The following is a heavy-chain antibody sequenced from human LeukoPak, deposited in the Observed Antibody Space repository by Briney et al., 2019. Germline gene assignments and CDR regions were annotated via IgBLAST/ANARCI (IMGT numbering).Heavy chain of an antibody. Sequence: GGSLRLSCAASGFTFSTYAMSWVRQAPGKGLEWVSAISNSGDRTYYADSVKDWFTISRDNSKNTLFLQMNSLRPDDTAVFYCAKDGSGGFAPDYWGQGTLVTVSS. CDR1: GFTFSTYA. J-gene: IGHJ4*02. D-gene: IGHD1-26*01. CDR2: ISNSGDRT. CDR3: AKDGSGGFAPDY. V-gene: IGHV3-23*01.